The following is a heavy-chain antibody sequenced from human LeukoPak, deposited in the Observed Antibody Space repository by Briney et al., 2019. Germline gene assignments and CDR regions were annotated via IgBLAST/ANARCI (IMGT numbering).Heavy chain of an antibody. D-gene: IGHD3-22*01. CDR2: ISAYNGNT. J-gene: IGHJ4*02. CDR3: ARVRARDYYDSSGYGDY. V-gene: IGHV1-18*01. CDR1: GYTFTSYG. Sequence: ASVKVSCKASGYTFTSYGISWVRQAPGQGLEWMGWISAYNGNTNYVQKLQGRVTMTTDTSTSTAYMELRSLRSDDTAVYYCARVRARDYYDSSGYGDYWGQGTLVTVSS.